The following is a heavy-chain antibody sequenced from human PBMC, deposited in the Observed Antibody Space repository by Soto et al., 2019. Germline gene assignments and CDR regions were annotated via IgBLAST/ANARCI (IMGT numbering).Heavy chain of an antibody. CDR2: IYWDDAK. V-gene: IGHV2-5*02. CDR3: AYRQEYRGSWDSGWFDP. CDR1: GFSLSTSGVG. Sequence: HITLKESGPTLVEPTQTLTLTCAFSGFSLSTSGVGVGWIRQPPGKALEWLAFIYWDDAKRYSPSLKSRPTIIKDTSTNQVVLSRTNIDPLDTATYYCAYRQEYRGSWDSGWFDPSGQGTLVTVSS. D-gene: IGHD6-13*01. J-gene: IGHJ5*02.